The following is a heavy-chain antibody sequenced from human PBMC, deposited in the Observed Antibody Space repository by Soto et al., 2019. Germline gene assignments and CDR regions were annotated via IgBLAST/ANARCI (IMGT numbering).Heavy chain of an antibody. D-gene: IGHD6-19*01. Sequence: PSETLSLTCTVSGGSISSSSYYWGWIRQPPGKGLEWIGSIYYSGSTYYNPSLKSRVTISVDTSKNQFSLKLSSVTAADTAVYYCARPVAGTQGVDPWGQGTLVTVSS. CDR2: IYYSGST. CDR1: GGSISSSSYY. J-gene: IGHJ5*02. V-gene: IGHV4-39*01. CDR3: ARPVAGTQGVDP.